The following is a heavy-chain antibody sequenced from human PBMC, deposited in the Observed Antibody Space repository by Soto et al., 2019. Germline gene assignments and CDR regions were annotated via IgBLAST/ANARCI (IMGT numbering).Heavy chain of an antibody. CDR1: GASITGSSY. CDR2: FSLSGTT. V-gene: IGHV4-4*07. D-gene: IGHD2-2*01. CDR3: ARGRITPGAHDCYYLDF. Sequence: SEALSLPCTGSGASITGSSYWSWSRQPAGKGLEWIGRFSLSGTTNYNPSLRSRVTMSADVSKNQFSLRLTSVTAAVTALYYCARGRITPGAHDCYYLDFCGKGTPGTVS. J-gene: IGHJ6*03.